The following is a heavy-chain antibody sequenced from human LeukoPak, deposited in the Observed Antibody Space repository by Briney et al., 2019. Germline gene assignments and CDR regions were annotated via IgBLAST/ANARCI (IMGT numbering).Heavy chain of an antibody. J-gene: IGHJ6*02. CDR1: GFTFSSYG. CDR3: AKDLTLSYCSSTSCQGYGMDV. CDR2: ISYDGSNK. Sequence: GGSLRLSCAASGFTFSSYGMHWVRQAPGKGLEWMAVISYDGSNKYYADSVKGRFTISRDNSKNTLYLQMNSLRAEDTAVYYCAKDLTLSYCSSTSCQGYGMDVWGQGTTVTVSS. D-gene: IGHD2-2*01. V-gene: IGHV3-30*18.